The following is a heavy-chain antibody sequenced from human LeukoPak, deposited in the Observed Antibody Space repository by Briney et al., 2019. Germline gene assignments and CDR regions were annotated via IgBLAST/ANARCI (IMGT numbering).Heavy chain of an antibody. CDR2: IYYSGSTY. CDR1: GGSISSYY. D-gene: IGHD3-22*01. V-gene: IGHV4-59*08. Sequence: TPSETLSLTCTVSGGSISSYYWSWIPQPPGKGLEWIGYIYYSGSTYYYNPSLKSRVTMSVDTSKNQFSLKLSSVTAADTAVYYCARQYYYDGSGPFQHWGQGTLVTVSS. CDR3: ARQYYYDGSGPFQH. J-gene: IGHJ1*01.